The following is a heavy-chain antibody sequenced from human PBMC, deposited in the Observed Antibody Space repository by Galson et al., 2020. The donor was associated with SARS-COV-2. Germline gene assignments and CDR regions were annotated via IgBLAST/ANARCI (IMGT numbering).Heavy chain of an antibody. D-gene: IGHD6-6*01. Sequence: ASVKVSCKASGYTFTSYGISWVRQAPGQGLEWMGWISGYNGYTKYAQKLQGRVTMTTDTSTTTAYMELRSLRSDDTAVYYCARDSERLSPDSGSSGYPVYGMDVWGQGTTVTVSS. CDR2: ISGYNGYT. CDR1: GYTFTSYG. CDR3: ARDSERLSPDSGSSGYPVYGMDV. V-gene: IGHV1-18*01. J-gene: IGHJ6*02.